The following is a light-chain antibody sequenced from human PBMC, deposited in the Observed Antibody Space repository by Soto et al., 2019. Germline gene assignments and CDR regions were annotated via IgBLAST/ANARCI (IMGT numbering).Light chain of an antibody. CDR3: AAWDDILNGYV. CDR1: SSNIGSNT. V-gene: IGLV1-44*01. CDR2: SNN. Sequence: QSVLTQPPSASGTPGQRVTISCSGSSSNIGSNTVNWYQQLPGTAPKLLIYSNNQRPSGVPDRFSGSKSGTSASLAISGLQSDDEADYYCAAWDDILNGYVFGTGTKVTV. J-gene: IGLJ1*01.